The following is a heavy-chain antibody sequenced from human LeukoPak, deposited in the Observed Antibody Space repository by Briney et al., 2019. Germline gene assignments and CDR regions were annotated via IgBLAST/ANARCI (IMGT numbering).Heavy chain of an antibody. J-gene: IGHJ4*02. CDR2: IRGSGADK. D-gene: IGHD1/OR15-1a*01. CDR1: GFSFSTYS. CDR3: AKISWDGRGTFD. V-gene: IGHV3-23*01. Sequence: PGGSLRLSCAASGFSFSTYSMSWVRQAPGKGLEWVSSIRGSGADKYYADSVKGRFSISRDNSQDTLPLQMNSLRAEDTAVYYCAKISWDGRGTFDWGRGTLVTVSS.